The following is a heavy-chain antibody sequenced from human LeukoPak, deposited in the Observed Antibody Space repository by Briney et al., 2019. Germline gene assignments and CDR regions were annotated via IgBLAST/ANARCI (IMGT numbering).Heavy chain of an antibody. CDR1: GGTFSSYA. J-gene: IGHJ6*02. V-gene: IGHV1-69*13. CDR2: IIPIFGTA. Sequence: ASVKVSCKASGGTFSSYAISWVRQAPGQGLEWMGGIIPIFGTANYAQKFQGRVTITADEPTSTAYMELSSLRSEDTAVYYCARDRRPLSNYDYYYYGMDVWGQGTTVTVSS. D-gene: IGHD4-11*01. CDR3: ARDRRPLSNYDYYYYGMDV.